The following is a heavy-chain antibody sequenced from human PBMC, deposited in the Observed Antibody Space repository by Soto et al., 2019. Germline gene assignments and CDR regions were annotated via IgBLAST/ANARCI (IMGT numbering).Heavy chain of an antibody. V-gene: IGHV1-8*01. J-gene: IGHJ4*02. CDR3: ARGRIFVYSDYEPLGGIDY. Sequence: ASVKVSCKASGYSFTSNDINWVRQATGQGLEWMGWMNPNSDNTGYAQKFQGRLTMTRSTSTNTAYMELNSLTSEDTAVYFCARGRIFVYSDYEPLGGIDYWGPGPPVTGSS. CDR2: MNPNSDNT. CDR1: GYSFTSND. D-gene: IGHD5-12*01.